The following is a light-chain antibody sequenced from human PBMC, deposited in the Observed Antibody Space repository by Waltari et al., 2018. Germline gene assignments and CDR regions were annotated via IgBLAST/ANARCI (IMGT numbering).Light chain of an antibody. J-gene: IGKJ1*01. CDR2: PAS. CDR1: QNINNW. Sequence: DIQMTQSPATLSASVGDSVTITCRASQNINNWLAWFQLKPGKAPKLLTDPASGLQSGVPSGFSGSGSGTDFTLTISGLQPDDFATYFCQQYNISPSTFGQGNKVEFK. CDR3: QQYNISPST. V-gene: IGKV1-5*03.